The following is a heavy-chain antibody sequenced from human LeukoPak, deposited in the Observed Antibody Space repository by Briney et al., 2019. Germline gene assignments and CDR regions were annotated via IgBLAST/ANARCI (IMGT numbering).Heavy chain of an antibody. Sequence: SETLSLTCAVYGGSFSGYYWSWIRQPPGKGLEWIGEINHSGSTNYNPSLKSRVTISVDTSKNQFSLKLGSVTAADTAVYYCARRVATIIYAASNRPFDYWGQGTLVTVSS. CDR2: INHSGST. CDR1: GGSFSGYY. D-gene: IGHD5-12*01. J-gene: IGHJ4*02. CDR3: ARRVATIIYAASNRPFDY. V-gene: IGHV4-34*01.